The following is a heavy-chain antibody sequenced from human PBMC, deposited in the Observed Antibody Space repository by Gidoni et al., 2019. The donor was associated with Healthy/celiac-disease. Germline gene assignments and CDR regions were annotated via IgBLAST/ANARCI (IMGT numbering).Heavy chain of an antibody. CDR3: AKDRARGVTYFDY. CDR2: ISGSGGST. Sequence: EVQLLESGGGLVQPGGSLRLSCAASGFTFSSYAMSWVRQAPGKGLGWVSAISGSGGSTYYADSVKGRFTISRDNSKNTLYLQMNSLRAEDTAVYYCAKDRARGVTYFDYWGQGTLVTVSS. CDR1: GFTFSSYA. J-gene: IGHJ4*02. V-gene: IGHV3-23*01. D-gene: IGHD2-21*02.